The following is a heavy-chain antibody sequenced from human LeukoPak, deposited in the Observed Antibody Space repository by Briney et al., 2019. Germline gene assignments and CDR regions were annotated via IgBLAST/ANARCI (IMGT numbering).Heavy chain of an antibody. D-gene: IGHD2-2*02. CDR3: AREEYHCSSTSCYRSNDY. CDR2: INPNSGGT. V-gene: IGHV1-2*02. J-gene: IGHJ4*02. Sequence: ASVKVSCKASGYTFTGYYMHWVRQAPGQGLEWVGWINPNSGGTNYAQKFQGRVTMTRDTSISTAYMELSRLRSDDTAVYYCAREEYHCSSTSCYRSNDYWGQGTLVTVSS. CDR1: GYTFTGYY.